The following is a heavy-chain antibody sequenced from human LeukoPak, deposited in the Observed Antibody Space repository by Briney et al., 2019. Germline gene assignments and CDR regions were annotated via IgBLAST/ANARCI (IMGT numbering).Heavy chain of an antibody. V-gene: IGHV3-11*04. CDR3: ARAGVDSSGYYSHGFDY. CDR1: GFTFSDYY. CDR2: ITSNGNSG. D-gene: IGHD3-3*01. J-gene: IGHJ4*02. Sequence: GGSLRLSCAASGFTFSDYYMGWIRQAPGKGLEWISYITSNGNSGYYAASVKGRFTISRDKDKNSLYLQVNSLTAEDAAVYYCARAGVDSSGYYSHGFDYWGQGTQVTVSS.